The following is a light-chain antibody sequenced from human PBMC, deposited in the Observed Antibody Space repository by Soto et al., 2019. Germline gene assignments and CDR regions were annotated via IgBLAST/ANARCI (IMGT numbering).Light chain of an antibody. J-gene: IGKJ1*01. CDR2: SAF. CDR1: QTISSY. CDR3: QQSYNTPRT. Sequence: DIQLTQSPSSLSASVGDRITITCRSSQTISSYLNWYQQKPGKAPKLLIFSAFTLQSGVPSRLSGSGSGTDFTLTISSLQPEDFATYWCQQSYNTPRTFGQGTKVEIK. V-gene: IGKV1-39*01.